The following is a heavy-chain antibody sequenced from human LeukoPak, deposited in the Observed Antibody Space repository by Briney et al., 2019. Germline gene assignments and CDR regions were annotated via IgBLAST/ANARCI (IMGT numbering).Heavy chain of an antibody. CDR1: GFTFSSYS. V-gene: IGHV3-48*01. CDR3: AREAMYSSSWFFDY. CDR2: ISSSSSTI. J-gene: IGHJ4*02. D-gene: IGHD6-13*01. Sequence: PGGSLRLSCAASGFTFSSYSMNWVRQAPGKGLEWVSYISSSSSTIYYADSVKGRFTISRDNAKNSLYLQMNSLRAEDTAVYYCAREAMYSSSWFFDYWGQGTLVTVSS.